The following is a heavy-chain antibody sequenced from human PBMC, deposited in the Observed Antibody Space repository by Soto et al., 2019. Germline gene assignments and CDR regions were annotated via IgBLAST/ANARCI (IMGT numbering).Heavy chain of an antibody. CDR3: ARKVLFCDF. V-gene: IGHV1-18*01. CDR2: ISPYYGNT. J-gene: IGHJ4*02. CDR1: RYNFTDFS. Sequence: QVQLLQSGPEVTKPGASVKVSCKTSRYNFTDFSITWVRQAPGQGLEWMGWISPYYGNTKYAEKFQDRVTMTADTSTNTVYLELRTLRSGDTAIYYCARKVLFCDFWGQGALVTVSS. D-gene: IGHD3-9*01.